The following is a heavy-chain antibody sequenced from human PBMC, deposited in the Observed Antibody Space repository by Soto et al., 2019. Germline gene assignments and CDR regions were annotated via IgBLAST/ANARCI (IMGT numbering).Heavy chain of an antibody. CDR1: GGSISSYY. CDR3: GRPLYCSSTSCYGFDY. J-gene: IGHJ4*02. Sequence: SETLSLTCTVSGGSISSYYWSWIRQPPGKGLEWIGYIYYSGSTNYNPSLKSRVTISVDTSKNQFSLKLSSVTAADTAVYYCGRPLYCSSTSCYGFDYWGQGTLVTVSS. D-gene: IGHD2-2*01. V-gene: IGHV4-59*08. CDR2: IYYSGST.